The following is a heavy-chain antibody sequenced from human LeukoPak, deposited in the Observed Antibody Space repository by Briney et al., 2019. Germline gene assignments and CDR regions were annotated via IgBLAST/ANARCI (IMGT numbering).Heavy chain of an antibody. CDR2: ISGSGGST. J-gene: IGHJ4*02. D-gene: IGHD3-22*01. Sequence: GGSLRLSCAASGFTFSSYAMSWVRQAPGKGLEWVSGISGSGGSTYYADSVKGRFTISRDNSKNTLYLQMNSLRAKDTAVYYCAKSPDYDSSGFYSDYWGQGTLVTVSS. V-gene: IGHV3-23*01. CDR3: AKSPDYDSSGFYSDY. CDR1: GFTFSSYA.